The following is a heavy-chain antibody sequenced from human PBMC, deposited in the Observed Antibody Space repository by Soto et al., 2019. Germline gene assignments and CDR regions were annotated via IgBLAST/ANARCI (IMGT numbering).Heavy chain of an antibody. Sequence: QVQLQGSGPRLVKPSGTLSFTCTVSGGSIDSTNWWNWVRQPPGKGLEWIGEIFNTGTTNYNPSLKSRLTMSVDKSQNQFSLKLTSVTAADTAVYYCAKRATRGVITTPFDYWGQGILVTVSS. V-gene: IGHV4-4*02. CDR1: GGSIDSTNW. D-gene: IGHD3-10*01. CDR3: AKRATRGVITTPFDY. CDR2: IFNTGTT. J-gene: IGHJ4*02.